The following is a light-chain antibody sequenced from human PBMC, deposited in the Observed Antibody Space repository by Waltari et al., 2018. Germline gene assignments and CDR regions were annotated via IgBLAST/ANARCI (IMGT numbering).Light chain of an antibody. CDR2: GST. Sequence: QSVLTQPPSVSGPPGPRVTISCTGSSSNIRAGHDVHWYQQLPRTAPKLLIYGSTNRPSGVPDRFSASKSGTSASLAITGLQAEDEADYYCQSYDSSPSGVVFGGGTRLTVL. J-gene: IGLJ2*01. V-gene: IGLV1-40*01. CDR3: QSYDSSPSGVV. CDR1: SSNIRAGHD.